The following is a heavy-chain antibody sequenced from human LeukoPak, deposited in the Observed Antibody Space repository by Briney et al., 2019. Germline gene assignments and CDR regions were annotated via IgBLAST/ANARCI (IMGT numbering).Heavy chain of an antibody. J-gene: IGHJ4*02. CDR3: ARSPPHYYDSSGPDY. D-gene: IGHD3-22*01. V-gene: IGHV1-46*01. CDR2: INPSGGST. Sequence: GASVKVSCKASGYTFTSYYMHWVRQAPGQGLEWMGIINPSGGSTSYAQKFQGRVTMTRDTSTSTVYVELSSLRSEDTAVYYCARSPPHYYDSSGPDYWGQGTLVTVSS. CDR1: GYTFTSYY.